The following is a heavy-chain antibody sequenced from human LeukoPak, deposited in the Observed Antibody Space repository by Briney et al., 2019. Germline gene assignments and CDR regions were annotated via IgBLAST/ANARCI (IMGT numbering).Heavy chain of an antibody. CDR2: IYYSGST. J-gene: IGHJ3*02. CDR1: GGSISSYY. Sequence: SETLSLTCTVSGGSISSYYWSWIRQPPGKRLEWIGYIYYSGSTNYNPSLKSRVTISVDTSKNQFSLKLSSVTAADTAVYYCARLVSHAFDIWGQGTMVTVSS. D-gene: IGHD5/OR15-5a*01. CDR3: ARLVSHAFDI. V-gene: IGHV4-59*01.